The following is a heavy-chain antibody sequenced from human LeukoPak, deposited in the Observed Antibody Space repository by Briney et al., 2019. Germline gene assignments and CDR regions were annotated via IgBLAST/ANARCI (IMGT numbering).Heavy chain of an antibody. V-gene: IGHV3-30*18. CDR2: ISYDGSNK. CDR3: AKEGTYGDYVLDY. D-gene: IGHD4-17*01. J-gene: IGHJ4*02. CDR1: GFTFSSYG. Sequence: GGSLRLSCAASGFTFSSYGMHWVRQAPGKGLEWVAVISYDGSNKYYADSVKGRFTISRDNSKNTLYLQMNSLRAEDTAVYYCAKEGTYGDYVLDYWGQGTLVTVSS.